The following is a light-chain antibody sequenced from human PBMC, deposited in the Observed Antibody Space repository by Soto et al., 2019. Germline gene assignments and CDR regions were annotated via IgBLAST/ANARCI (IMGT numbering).Light chain of an antibody. V-gene: IGKV1-5*03. CDR2: KAS. CDR3: QHYNSYSEA. Sequence: DIQMTQSPSTLSGSVGDRVTITFRASQTISSWLAWYQQKPGKAPKLLIYKASTLKSGVPSRFSGSGSGTEFTLPISSLQPDDFATYYCQHYNSYSEAFGQGTKVDIK. J-gene: IGKJ1*01. CDR1: QTISSW.